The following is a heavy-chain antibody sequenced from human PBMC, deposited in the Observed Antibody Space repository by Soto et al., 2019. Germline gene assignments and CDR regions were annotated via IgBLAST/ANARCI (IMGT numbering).Heavy chain of an antibody. CDR3: ARQYCSSTSCHPDWFDP. D-gene: IGHD2-2*01. V-gene: IGHV3-48*03. CDR1: GFTFSSYE. CDR2: ISSSGSTI. J-gene: IGHJ5*02. Sequence: PGGSLRLSCAASGFTFSSYEMNWVRQAPGKGLEWVSYISSSGSTIYYADSVKGRFTISRDNAKNSLYLQMNSLRAEDTAVYYCARQYCSSTSCHPDWFDPWGQGTLVTVSS.